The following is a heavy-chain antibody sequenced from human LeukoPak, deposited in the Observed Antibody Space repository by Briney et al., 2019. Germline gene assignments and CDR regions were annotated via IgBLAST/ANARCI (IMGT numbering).Heavy chain of an antibody. V-gene: IGHV6-1*01. CDR3: AREPLYDSSGYYYFDY. Sequence: SQTLSLTCAIPGDSVSSNSAAWNWIRQSPSRGLEWLGRTYYRSKWYNDYAVSVKSRITINPDTSKNQFSLQLNSVTPEDTAVYYCAREPLYDSSGYYYFDYWGQGTLVTVSS. J-gene: IGHJ4*02. CDR2: TYYRSKWYN. D-gene: IGHD3-22*01. CDR1: GDSVSSNSAA.